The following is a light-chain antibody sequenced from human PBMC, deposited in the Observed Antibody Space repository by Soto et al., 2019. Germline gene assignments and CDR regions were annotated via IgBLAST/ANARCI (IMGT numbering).Light chain of an antibody. Sequence: DIQMTQSPSSLSASVGDRVTITCRASQGISNYLACSQQKPGKVPKLLIYAASTLQSGVPSRFSGSGSGTDCTLTIRRLQPEDVATYYCQKYNSAPRTFGQGTKVEIK. V-gene: IGKV1-27*01. J-gene: IGKJ1*01. CDR3: QKYNSAPRT. CDR2: AAS. CDR1: QGISNY.